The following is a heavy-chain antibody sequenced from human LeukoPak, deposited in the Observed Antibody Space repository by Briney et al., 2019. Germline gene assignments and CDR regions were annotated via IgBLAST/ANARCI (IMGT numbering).Heavy chain of an antibody. V-gene: IGHV1-2*02. CDR1: GYTFTGYF. D-gene: IGHD3-22*01. Sequence: ASVKVSCKTSGYTFTGYFLNWVRQAPGQGLEWMGWINSNCGGTDYAQKFQGRVTMTRDTSINTAYMELSRLRSDDTAVYYCARVHLLLDYDTSAYYFDYWGQGTLVTVSS. J-gene: IGHJ4*02. CDR3: ARVHLLLDYDTSAYYFDY. CDR2: INSNCGGT.